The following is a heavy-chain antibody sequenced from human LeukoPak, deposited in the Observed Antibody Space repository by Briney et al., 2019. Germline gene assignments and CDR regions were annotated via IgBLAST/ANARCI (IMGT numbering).Heavy chain of an antibody. CDR3: ARVVRSADHRCDY. J-gene: IGHJ4*02. Sequence: SETLSLTCTVSGGSISSYYWSWIRQPPGKGLEWIGYIYYSGSTNYNPSLKSRVTISVDTSKNQFSLKLSSVTAADPAVYYCARVVRSADHRCDYWGQGTLVTVSS. D-gene: IGHD1-14*01. CDR1: GGSISSYY. CDR2: IYYSGST. V-gene: IGHV4-59*01.